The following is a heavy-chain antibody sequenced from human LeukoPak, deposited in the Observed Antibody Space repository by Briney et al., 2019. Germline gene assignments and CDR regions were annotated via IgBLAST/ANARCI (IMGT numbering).Heavy chain of an antibody. J-gene: IGHJ6*03. V-gene: IGHV4-30-2*01. D-gene: IGHD3-3*01. Sequence: PSETLSLTCTVSGGSISSGGYYWSWIRQPPGKGLEWIGYIYHSGSTYYNPSLKSRVTISVDRSKNQFSLKLSSVTAADTAVYYCARRGRITLFGVVTRSDMDVWGKGTTVTVSS. CDR2: IYHSGST. CDR3: ARRGRITLFGVVTRSDMDV. CDR1: GGSISSGGYY.